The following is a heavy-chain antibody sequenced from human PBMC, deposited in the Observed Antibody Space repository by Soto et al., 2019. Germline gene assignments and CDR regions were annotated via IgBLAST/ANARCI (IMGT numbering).Heavy chain of an antibody. CDR1: GVSITPYF. CDR2: IYASGRT. D-gene: IGHD3-9*01. J-gene: IGHJ2*01. Sequence: QVQLQESGPGLVKPSETLSLTCTVSGVSITPYFWSWIRQPAGEAPEWLGHIYASGRTTYNPSLKSRVTMFVSQTQVSLRLTSVPAADTAVYYCARHFDVDPSLDHYSFDLWGRGALVTVSS. V-gene: IGHV4-4*07. CDR3: ARHFDVDPSLDHYSFDL.